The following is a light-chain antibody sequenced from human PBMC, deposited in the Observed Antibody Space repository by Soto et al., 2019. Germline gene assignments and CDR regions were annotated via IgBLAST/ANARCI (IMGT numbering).Light chain of an antibody. CDR1: QSISSY. CDR3: QHYNSYSEA. Sequence: DIQMSPSPSSLSASVGDRVTITSRASQSISSYLNWYQQKPGKAPKLLIYKASTLKSGVPSRFSGSGSGTEFTLTISSLQPDDFATYYCQHYNSYSEAFGQGAKVDIK. V-gene: IGKV1-5*03. J-gene: IGKJ1*01. CDR2: KAS.